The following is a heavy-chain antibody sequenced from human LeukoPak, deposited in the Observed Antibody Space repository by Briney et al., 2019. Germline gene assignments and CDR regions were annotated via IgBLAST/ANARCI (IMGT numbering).Heavy chain of an antibody. CDR1: GGSISSYY. J-gene: IGHJ4*02. CDR2: IYYSGST. V-gene: IGHV4-59*01. CDR3: AREATYYYDSSVSYFDY. Sequence: SETLSLACTVSGGSISSYYWSWLRQPPGKGLEWIGYIYYSGSTNYNPSLKSRVTISVDTSKNQFSLKLSSVTAADTAVYYCAREATYYYDSSVSYFDYWGQGTLVTVSS. D-gene: IGHD3-22*01.